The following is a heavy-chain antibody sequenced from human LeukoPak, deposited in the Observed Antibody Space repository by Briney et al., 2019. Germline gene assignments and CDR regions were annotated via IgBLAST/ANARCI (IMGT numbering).Heavy chain of an antibody. J-gene: IGHJ4*02. CDR1: GFTFSDYY. CDR3: ARGGLETAVKYFFDY. V-gene: IGHV3-11*01. D-gene: IGHD1-1*01. CDR2: ISSSGSTI. Sequence: GGSLRLSCAASGFTFSDYYMSWIRQAPGKGLEWVSYISSSGSTIYYADSVKGRFTISRDNSKNTVYLQINTLRVEDTAVYYCARGGLETAVKYFFDYWGQGTLITVSS.